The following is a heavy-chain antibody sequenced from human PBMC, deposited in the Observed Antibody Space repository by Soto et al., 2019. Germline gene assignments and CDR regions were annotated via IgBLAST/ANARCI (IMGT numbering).Heavy chain of an antibody. CDR2: ISAYNGNT. CDR3: ASSLLVGYGLEGESD. CDR1: GYTFTSYG. D-gene: IGHD5-18*01. V-gene: IGHV1-18*01. Sequence: QVQLVQSGAEVKKPGASVKVSCKASGYTFTSYGISWVRQAPGQGLEWMGWISAYNGNTNYAQKLQGRVTMTTDTSTGTAYMELRSLRSDDPAVYYCASSLLVGYGLEGESDWGQGTLVTVSS. J-gene: IGHJ4*02.